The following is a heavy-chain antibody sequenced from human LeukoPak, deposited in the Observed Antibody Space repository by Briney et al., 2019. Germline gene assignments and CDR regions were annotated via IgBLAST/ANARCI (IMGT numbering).Heavy chain of an antibody. CDR3: ARSTTAAAGLNWFDP. CDR2: IYYSGST. V-gene: IGHV4-39*07. CDR1: GGSISSSSYY. D-gene: IGHD6-13*01. Sequence: ASETLSLTCTVSGGSISSSSYYWGWIRQPPGKGLEWIGSIYYSGSTYYNPSLKSRVTISVDTSKNQFSLKLSSVTAADTAVYYCARSTTAAAGLNWFDPWGQGTLVTVSS. J-gene: IGHJ5*02.